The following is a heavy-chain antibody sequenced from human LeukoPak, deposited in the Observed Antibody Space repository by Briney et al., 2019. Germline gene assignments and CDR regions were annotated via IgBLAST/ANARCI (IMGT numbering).Heavy chain of an antibody. CDR3: AKGKYFDWSYAFEI. D-gene: IGHD3-9*01. CDR2: ISGSGDNM. V-gene: IGHV3-23*01. J-gene: IGHJ3*02. CDR1: KFTFNNYA. Sequence: GGSLRLSCLASKFTFNNYAMTWVRQAPGKGLEWVSSISGSGDNMDYADSVKGRFTISRDNSKNTVYLQMNSLRAGDTAIYHCAKGKYFDWSYAFEIWGQGTMITVSS.